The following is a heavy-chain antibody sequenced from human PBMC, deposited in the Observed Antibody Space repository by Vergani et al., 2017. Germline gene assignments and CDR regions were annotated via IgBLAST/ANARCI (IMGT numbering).Heavy chain of an antibody. Sequence: EVQLLESGGGLVQPGGSLRLSCAASGFTFSSYAMSWVRQAPGKGLEWVSAISGSGGSTYYADSVKGRFTISIDDSKNTVYLQINSLRAEDTAFYYCADLYGDDGFSPFWGQGTLVTVSS. J-gene: IGHJ4*02. D-gene: IGHD2-21*01. CDR3: ADLYGDDGFSPF. V-gene: IGHV3-23*01. CDR1: GFTFSSYA. CDR2: ISGSGGST.